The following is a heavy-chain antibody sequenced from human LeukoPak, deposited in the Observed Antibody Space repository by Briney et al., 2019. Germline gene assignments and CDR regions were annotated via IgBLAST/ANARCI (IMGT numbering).Heavy chain of an antibody. CDR3: ARNRGGQWFGELLNYYYYGMDV. CDR2: ISAYNGNT. J-gene: IGHJ6*04. Sequence: ASVKVSCKASGYTFTGYYMHWVRQAPGQGLEWMGWISAYNGNTNYAQKLQGRVTMTTDTSTSTAYMELRSLRSDDTAVYYCARNRGGQWFGELLNYYYYGMDVWGKGTTVTVSS. V-gene: IGHV1-18*04. CDR1: GYTFTGYY. D-gene: IGHD3-10*01.